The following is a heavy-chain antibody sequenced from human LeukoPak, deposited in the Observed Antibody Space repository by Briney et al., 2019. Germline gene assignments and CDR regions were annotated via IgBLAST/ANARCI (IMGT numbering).Heavy chain of an antibody. V-gene: IGHV3-7*01. CDR3: ASVATYCSGGSCYDGRFDY. D-gene: IGHD2-15*01. J-gene: IGHJ4*02. CDR2: IKQDGSEK. CDR1: GFTFSSYW. Sequence: TGGSLRLSCTASGFTFSSYWMSWVRQAPGKGLEWVANIKQDGSEKYYVDSVKGRFTISRDNAKNSLYLQMNSLRAEDTAVCYCASVATYCSGGSCYDGRFDYWGQGTLVTVSS.